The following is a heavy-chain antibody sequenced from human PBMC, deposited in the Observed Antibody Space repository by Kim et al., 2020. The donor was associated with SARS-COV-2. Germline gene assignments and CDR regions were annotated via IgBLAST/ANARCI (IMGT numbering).Heavy chain of an antibody. CDR1: GFTVSSNY. Sequence: GGSLRLSCAASGFTVSSNYMSWVRQAPGKGLEWVSVIYSGGSTYYADSVKGRFTISRDNSKNTLYLQMNSLRAEDTAVYYCAREGGRGFGEFYYGMDVWGQGTTVTVSS. CDR3: AREGGRGFGEFYYGMDV. J-gene: IGHJ6*02. D-gene: IGHD3-10*01. V-gene: IGHV3-53*01. CDR2: IYSGGST.